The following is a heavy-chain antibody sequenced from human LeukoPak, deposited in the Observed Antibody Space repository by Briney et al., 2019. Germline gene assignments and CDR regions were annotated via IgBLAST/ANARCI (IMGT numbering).Heavy chain of an antibody. CDR3: ARNGGNSDYDY. CDR2: IYYSGST. D-gene: IGHD4-23*01. CDR1: GGSISSYY. V-gene: IGHV4-59*12. J-gene: IGHJ4*02. Sequence: SETLSLTCTVSGGSISSYYWSWIRQPPGKGLEWIGYIYYSGSTNYNPSLKSRVTISVDTSKNQFSLKLNSVTAADTAVYYCARNGGNSDYDYWGQGTLVTVSA.